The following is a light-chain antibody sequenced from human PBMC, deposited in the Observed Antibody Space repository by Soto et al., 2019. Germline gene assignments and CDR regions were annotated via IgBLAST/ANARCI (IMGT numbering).Light chain of an antibody. V-gene: IGLV2-14*03. CDR3: SSYSRTSTLV. CDR2: DVS. J-gene: IGLJ2*01. CDR1: SSDVGGYNY. Sequence: QSALTQPASVSESPGQSITISCTGTSSDVGGYNYVSWYQQHPGKAPKLMIYDVSDRPSGVSNRFSGSKSGNTASLTISGLQAEDEADYYCSSYSRTSTLVFGGGTKLTFL.